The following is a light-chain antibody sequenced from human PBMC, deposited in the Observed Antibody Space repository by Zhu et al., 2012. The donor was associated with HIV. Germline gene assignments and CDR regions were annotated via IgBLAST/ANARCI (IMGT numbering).Light chain of an antibody. J-gene: IGKJ1*01. CDR1: HNINNY. Sequence: EILLTQSPVTLSLSPGERATLSCRASHNINNYLAWYQQKPGQAPRLLIYGASTRVTGIPARFSGSGSGTEFTLTISSVESEDFAVYYCHQYNYWPPTWTFGQGTNVEIK. CDR3: HQYNYWPPTWT. V-gene: IGKV3-15*01. CDR2: GAS.